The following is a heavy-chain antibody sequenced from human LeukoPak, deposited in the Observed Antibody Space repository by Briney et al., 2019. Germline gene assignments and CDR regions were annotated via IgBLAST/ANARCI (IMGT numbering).Heavy chain of an antibody. V-gene: IGHV4-30-4*07. CDR3: ARVSGYSGYVHMDV. J-gene: IGHJ6*03. Sequence: PSETLSLTCAVSGGSISSGGYSWSWIRQPPGEGLEWIGYIYYSGSTYYNPSLKSRVTISVDTSKNQFSLKLSSVTAADTAVYYCARVSGYSGYVHMDVWGKGTTVTISS. CDR1: GGSISSGGYS. CDR2: IYYSGST. D-gene: IGHD5-12*01.